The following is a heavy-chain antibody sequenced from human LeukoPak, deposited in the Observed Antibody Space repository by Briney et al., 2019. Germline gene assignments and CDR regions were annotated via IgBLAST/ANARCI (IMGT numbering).Heavy chain of an antibody. Sequence: SETLSLTCTVSGGSISSSSYYWGWIRQPPGKGLEWIGSIYYSGSTYYNPSLKSRVTISVDTSKNQFSLKLSSVTAADTAVYYCARTSPGEVFLFDYWGQGTLVTVSS. V-gene: IGHV4-39*07. CDR3: ARTSPGEVFLFDY. CDR1: GGSISSSSYY. J-gene: IGHJ4*02. CDR2: IYYSGST. D-gene: IGHD3-3*01.